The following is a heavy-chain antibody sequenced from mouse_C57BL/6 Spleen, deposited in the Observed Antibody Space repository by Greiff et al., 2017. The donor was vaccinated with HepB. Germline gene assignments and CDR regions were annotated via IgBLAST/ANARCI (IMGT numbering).Heavy chain of an antibody. CDR1: GYTFTSYW. Sequence: LQQPGAELVKPGASVKLSCKASGYTFTSYWMHWVKQRPGQGLEWIGMIHPNSGSTNYNEKFKSKATLTVDKSSSTAYMQLSSLTSEDSAVYYCSKPLRQGFAYWGQGTLVTVSA. V-gene: IGHV1-64*01. D-gene: IGHD2-12*01. J-gene: IGHJ3*01. CDR3: SKPLRQGFAY. CDR2: IHPNSGST.